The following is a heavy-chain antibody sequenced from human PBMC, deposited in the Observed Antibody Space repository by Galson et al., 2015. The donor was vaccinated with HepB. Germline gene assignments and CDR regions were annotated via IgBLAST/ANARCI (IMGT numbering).Heavy chain of an antibody. CDR2: IIPILGIA. Sequence: SVKVSCKASGGTFSSYAISWVRQAPGQGLEWMGRIIPILGIANYAQKFQGRVTITADKSTSTAYMELSSLRSEDTAVYYCARDAITIFGVVIPAIDYWGQGTLVTVSS. CDR3: ARDAITIFGVVIPAIDY. CDR1: GGTFSSYA. V-gene: IGHV1-69*04. J-gene: IGHJ4*02. D-gene: IGHD3-3*01.